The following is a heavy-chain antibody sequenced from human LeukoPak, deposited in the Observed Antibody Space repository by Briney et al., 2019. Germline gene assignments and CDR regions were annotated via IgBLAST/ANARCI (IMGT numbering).Heavy chain of an antibody. Sequence: SETLSLTCTVSGGSISSSSYYWGWIRQPPGKGLEWIGSIYYSGSTYYNPSLKSRVTISVDKSENQFPLKLSSVTAADTAVYYCARRGAFARVATIGGFDPWGQGTLVTVSS. CDR2: IYYSGST. J-gene: IGHJ5*02. V-gene: IGHV4-39*06. CDR3: ARRGAFARVATIGGFDP. D-gene: IGHD5-12*01. CDR1: GGSISSSSYY.